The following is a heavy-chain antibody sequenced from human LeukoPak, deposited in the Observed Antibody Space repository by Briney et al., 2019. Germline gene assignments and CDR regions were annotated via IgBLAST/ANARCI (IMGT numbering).Heavy chain of an antibody. CDR3: ASEGRGYSYSYAFDI. J-gene: IGHJ3*02. V-gene: IGHV5-51*01. CDR1: GYIFTRYW. Sequence: GESLKISCKGSGYIFTRYWIGWVRQMPGKGLEWMGIIYPGDSDTRYSPSFQGQVTISADKSISTAYLQWSSLKASDTAMYYCASEGRGYSYSYAFDIWGQGTMVTASS. CDR2: IYPGDSDT. D-gene: IGHD5-18*01.